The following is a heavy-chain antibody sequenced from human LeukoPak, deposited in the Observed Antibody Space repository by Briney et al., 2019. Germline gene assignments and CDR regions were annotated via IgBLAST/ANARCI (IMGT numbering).Heavy chain of an antibody. CDR2: INPNSGGT. CDR1: GYTFTGYY. V-gene: IGHV1-2*02. D-gene: IGHD3-9*01. J-gene: IGHJ4*02. CDR3: ARGPLRYFDWLPLYFDY. Sequence: ASVKVSCKASGYTFTGYYMHWVRQAPGQGLEWMGWINPNSGGTNYAQKLQGRVTMTTDTSTSTAYMELRSLRSDDTAVYYCARGPLRYFDWLPLYFDYWGQGTLVTVSS.